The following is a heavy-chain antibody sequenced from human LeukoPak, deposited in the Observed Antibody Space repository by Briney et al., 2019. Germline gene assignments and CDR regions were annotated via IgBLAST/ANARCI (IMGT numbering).Heavy chain of an antibody. V-gene: IGHV3-23*01. J-gene: IGHJ6*03. Sequence: TGGSLRLSCAASGFTFSSYAMSWVRQAPGKGLEWVSGFSVSDATTYYADSVKGRFSISRDCSKNILYLQMNSLRAEDTAVYYCAKDRCSNGIGCYYYYMDVWGKGTTVTISS. CDR3: AKDRCSNGIGCYYYYMDV. CDR1: GFTFSSYA. CDR2: FSVSDATT. D-gene: IGHD2-8*01.